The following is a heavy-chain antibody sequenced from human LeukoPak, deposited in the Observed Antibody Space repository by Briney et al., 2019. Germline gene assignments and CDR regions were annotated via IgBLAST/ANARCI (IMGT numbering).Heavy chain of an antibody. CDR2: ISSGGTSE. CDR1: GFTFSTYA. J-gene: IGHJ4*02. CDR3: AKGGYCSATRCYVGKGMDD. D-gene: IGHD2-2*01. V-gene: IGHV3-30*18. Sequence: GRPLRLSCGASGFTFSTYAMHWVRQTPDKGLEWVAFISSGGTSENYADSVKGRFTISRDNSKNTVSLQVNSLRAEDTAAYYCAKGGYCSATRCYVGKGMDDWGQGTLVTVSS.